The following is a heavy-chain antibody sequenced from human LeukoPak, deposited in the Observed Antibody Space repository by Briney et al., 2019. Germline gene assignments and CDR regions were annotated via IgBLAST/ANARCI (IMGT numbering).Heavy chain of an antibody. V-gene: IGHV4-59*08. CDR2: IDYSGST. D-gene: IGHD2-15*01. Sequence: SETLSLTCTVSGGSISSYYWNWIRQPPGKGLEWIGYIDYSGSTNYNPSLKSRVTISVDTSKNQFSLMLSSVTAAATAVYYCARLVHCSGGSCYSAGGRDWFDPWGQGTLVTVSS. CDR3: ARLVHCSGGSCYSAGGRDWFDP. CDR1: GGSISSYY. J-gene: IGHJ5*02.